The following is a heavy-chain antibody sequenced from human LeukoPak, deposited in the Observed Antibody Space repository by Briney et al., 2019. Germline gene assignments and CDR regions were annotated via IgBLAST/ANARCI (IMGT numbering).Heavy chain of an antibody. CDR3: ASLIYDFWSGYPYYFDY. J-gene: IGHJ4*02. CDR2: ISSSSSYI. V-gene: IGHV3-21*01. D-gene: IGHD3-3*01. CDR1: GFTFSSYS. Sequence: GGSLRLSCAASGFTFSSYSMNWVRQAPGKGLEWVSSISSSSSYIYYADSVKGRFTISRDNAKNSLYLQMNSLRAEDTAVYYCASLIYDFWSGYPYYFDYWGQGTLVTVSS.